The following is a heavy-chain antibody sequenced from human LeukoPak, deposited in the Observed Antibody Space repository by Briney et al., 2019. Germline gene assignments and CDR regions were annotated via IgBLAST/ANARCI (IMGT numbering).Heavy chain of an antibody. CDR3: ARGGGSYFVDY. J-gene: IGHJ4*02. D-gene: IGHD1-26*01. V-gene: IGHV1-2*02. CDR2: INLNSGGT. Sequence: GASVKVSCKPTGYTFTAYYIHWVRQAPGQGFQWMGWINLNSGGTNYAQSFQGRVTMTRDTSISTVFMELSSLIPDDTAEYYCARGGGSYFVDYWGQGTLVTVSS. CDR1: GYTFTAYY.